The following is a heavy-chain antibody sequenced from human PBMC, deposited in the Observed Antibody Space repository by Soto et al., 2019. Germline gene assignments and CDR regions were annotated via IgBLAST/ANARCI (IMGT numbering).Heavy chain of an antibody. Sequence: QVQLVQSGAEVKKPGASVKVSCKASGYTFTSYDINWVRQATGQGLEWMGWMNPNSGNTGYAQKFQGRVTMTRNTPISTADMELSSLRSEDTAVYYCARGERTAHALKGYFALWGRGTLVTVSS. V-gene: IGHV1-8*01. CDR2: MNPNSGNT. CDR3: ARGERTAHALKGYFAL. CDR1: GYTFTSYD. J-gene: IGHJ2*01. D-gene: IGHD1-1*01.